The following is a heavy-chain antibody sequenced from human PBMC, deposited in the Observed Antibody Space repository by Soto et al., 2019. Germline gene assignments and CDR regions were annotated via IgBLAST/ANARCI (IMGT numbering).Heavy chain of an antibody. CDR1: GRSISSSNL. CDR3: ARVGSGYDPNYFDY. D-gene: IGHD5-12*01. Sequence: SETLSLTCAVSGRSISSSNLWSWVRQPPGKGLEWIGEIYHSGSTNYNPSLKSRVTISVDKSKNQFSLKLSSVTAADTAVYYCARVGSGYDPNYFDYWGQGTLVTVS. CDR2: IYHSGST. V-gene: IGHV4-4*02. J-gene: IGHJ4*02.